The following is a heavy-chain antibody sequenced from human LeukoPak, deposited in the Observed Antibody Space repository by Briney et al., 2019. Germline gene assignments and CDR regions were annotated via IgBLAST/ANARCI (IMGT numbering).Heavy chain of an antibody. Sequence: NPLETLSLTCTVSGGSISGYYWSWFRQPPGQRPEWIAYIHDSGKTNCSPSLQSRVSVSLDTSKNLLSLHLISVTAADTAVYYCAKHVNGGTHPLKLRGRGILVTVSS. J-gene: IGHJ4*02. CDR1: GGSISGYY. V-gene: IGHV4-59*08. CDR2: IHDSGKT. CDR3: AKHVNGGTHPLKL. D-gene: IGHD2-8*01.